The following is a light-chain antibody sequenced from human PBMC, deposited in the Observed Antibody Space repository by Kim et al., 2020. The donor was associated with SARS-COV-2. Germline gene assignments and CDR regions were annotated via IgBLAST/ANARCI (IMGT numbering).Light chain of an antibody. V-gene: IGLV3-1*01. CDR2: QDN. CDR1: KLGDKY. Sequence: QTASTPCSGEKLGDKYACWYQKKPGQSPVLVISQDNQRPSGIPERFSGATAGNTATLTISGTQAMDKADYFCQAWDSSTASVVFGGGTQLTVL. CDR3: QAWDSSTASVV. J-gene: IGLJ2*01.